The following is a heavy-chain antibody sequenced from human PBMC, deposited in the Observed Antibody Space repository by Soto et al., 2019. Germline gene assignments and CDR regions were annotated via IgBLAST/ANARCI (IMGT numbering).Heavy chain of an antibody. V-gene: IGHV3-23*01. Sequence: GGSLRLSCAASGLTFSSYAMSWVHQAPGKGLEWVSGISGRGDDTYYADSVKGRFTISRDNSKNMLYLQMNSLRAEDTAVYYCAKDRCGGDCYFFDYWGQGTLVTVSS. CDR1: GLTFSSYA. CDR3: AKDRCGGDCYFFDY. CDR2: ISGRGDDT. D-gene: IGHD2-21*02. J-gene: IGHJ4*02.